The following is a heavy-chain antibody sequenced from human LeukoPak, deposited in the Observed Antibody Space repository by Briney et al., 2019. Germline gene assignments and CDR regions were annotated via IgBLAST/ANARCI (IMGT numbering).Heavy chain of an antibody. Sequence: PGGSLRLSCAASGFIVSHNYMTWVRQAPGKGLEWISVIYIDGTTYYADSVKGRFTISRDQANNTLYLQMNSLRAEDTAVYYCAKDGSYGSLPDYWGQGTLVTVSS. D-gene: IGHD3-10*01. J-gene: IGHJ4*02. V-gene: IGHV3-53*01. CDR1: GFIVSHNY. CDR3: AKDGSYGSLPDY. CDR2: IYIDGTT.